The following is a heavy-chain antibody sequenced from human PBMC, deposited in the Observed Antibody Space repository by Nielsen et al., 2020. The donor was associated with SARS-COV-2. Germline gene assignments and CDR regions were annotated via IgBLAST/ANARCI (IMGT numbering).Heavy chain of an antibody. D-gene: IGHD3-10*01. CDR3: ARETYYYGSGRGGCMYV. CDR2: IWYDGSNK. V-gene: IGHV3-33*08. J-gene: IGHJ6*02. Sequence: GESLKISCAASGFTFSSYGMHWVRQAPGKGLEWVAVIWYDGSNKYYADSVKGRFTISRDNSKNTLYLQMNSLRAEDTAVYYCARETYYYGSGRGGCMYVWGQGTTVTVSS. CDR1: GFTFSSYG.